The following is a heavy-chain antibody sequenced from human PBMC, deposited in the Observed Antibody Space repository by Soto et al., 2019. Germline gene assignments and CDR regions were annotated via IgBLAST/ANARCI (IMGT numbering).Heavy chain of an antibody. J-gene: IGHJ4*02. CDR2: INPDSGGT. V-gene: IGHV1-2*02. CDR1: GYSFTGYY. D-gene: IGHD2-2*01. Sequence: GASVKVSCKASGYSFTGYYIYWVRQAPGQGLEWMGWINPDSGGTNYAQNFQGRVTMTRDTSISTVYMELTRLTSDDTAMYYCARTYCRSIGCHGCFATWGQGTQVTVSS. CDR3: ARTYCRSIGCHGCFAT.